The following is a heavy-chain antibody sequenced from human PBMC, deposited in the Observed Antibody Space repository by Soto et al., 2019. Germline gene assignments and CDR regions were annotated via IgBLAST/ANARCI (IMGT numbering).Heavy chain of an antibody. CDR3: ARGSVGPDAPGDY. V-gene: IGHV1-3*01. CDR2: INAANGNT. Sequence: QVQLVQSGAEVKKPGASVKVSCKASGYTFTSYAMPLVRQAPGQSREWMGWINAANGNTKYSQKFQGRVTITSDTSASTAYMERSSLRSEDTAVYYCARGSVGPDAPGDYWGKGTLVTVSS. J-gene: IGHJ4*02. CDR1: GYTFTSYA.